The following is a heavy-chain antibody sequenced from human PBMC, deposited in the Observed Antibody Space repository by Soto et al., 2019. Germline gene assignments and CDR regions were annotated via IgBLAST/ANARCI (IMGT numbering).Heavy chain of an antibody. V-gene: IGHV3-23*01. Sequence: DGQLLESGGGLVQPGESLRLSCTASGLSFATYPMNWVCKAPGKGLEWVSGMSSSGGSIYSADSVKGRFTISRDNSKNTLYLQLNSLRAEDTAVYYCARDWSFDYWGQGALVTVSS. D-gene: IGHD2-21*01. CDR3: ARDWSFDY. J-gene: IGHJ4*02. CDR2: MSSSGGSI. CDR1: GLSFATYP.